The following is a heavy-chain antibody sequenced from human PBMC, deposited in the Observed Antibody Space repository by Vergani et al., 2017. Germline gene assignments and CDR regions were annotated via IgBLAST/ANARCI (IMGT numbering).Heavy chain of an antibody. V-gene: IGHV1-3*01. CDR1: GYTFTSYA. CDR3: ARGRIAVAGYYFDY. J-gene: IGHJ4*02. D-gene: IGHD6-19*01. Sequence: QVQLVQSGAEVKKPGASVKVSCKASGYTFTSYAMHWVRQAPGQRLEWMGWINAGNGNTKDSQKFQGRVTITRDTSASTAYMELSSLRSEDTAVYYCARGRIAVAGYYFDYWGQGTLVTVSS. CDR2: INAGNGNT.